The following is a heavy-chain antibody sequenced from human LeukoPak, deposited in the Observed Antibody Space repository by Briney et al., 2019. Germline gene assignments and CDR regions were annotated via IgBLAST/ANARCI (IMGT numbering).Heavy chain of an antibody. D-gene: IGHD3-10*01. V-gene: IGHV1-8*01. J-gene: IGHJ4*02. Sequence: ASVKVYGKASGYTFTSYDINWVRQATGQGLEWMGWMNPNSGNTGYAQKFQGRVTMTRNTSISTAYMELSSLRSEDTAVYYCATHYYGSGSYYQPTDYWGQGTLVTVSS. CDR3: ATHYYGSGSYYQPTDY. CDR1: GYTFTSYD. CDR2: MNPNSGNT.